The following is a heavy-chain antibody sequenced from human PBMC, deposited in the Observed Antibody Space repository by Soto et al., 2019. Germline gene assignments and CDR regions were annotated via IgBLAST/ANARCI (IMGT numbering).Heavy chain of an antibody. CDR1: GGSLSSSSYY. CDR2: IYYSGST. D-gene: IGHD1-26*01. Sequence: ASETLSLTCTVSGGSLSSSSYYLGWIRQPPGKGLEWIGSIYYSGSTYYNPSLKSRVTISVDTSKNQFSLKLSSVTAADTAVYYCARGPLRGDFDYWGQGTLVTVSS. V-gene: IGHV4-39*01. J-gene: IGHJ4*02. CDR3: ARGPLRGDFDY.